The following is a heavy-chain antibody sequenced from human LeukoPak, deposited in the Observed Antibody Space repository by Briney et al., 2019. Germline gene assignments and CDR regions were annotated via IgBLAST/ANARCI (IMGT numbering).Heavy chain of an antibody. CDR1: GFTFNNAW. Sequence: PGGSLRLSCVASGFTFNNAWMNWVRQSPGRGLEWVGRIRSKTDGETTDYAAPVKGRFTISRDDSKTTLYLHMNSLKIEDTGVYYCTTVDPTVTSVWGPGTLVTVSS. CDR2: IRSKTDGETT. V-gene: IGHV3-15*01. CDR3: TTVDPTVTSV. D-gene: IGHD4-17*01. J-gene: IGHJ4*02.